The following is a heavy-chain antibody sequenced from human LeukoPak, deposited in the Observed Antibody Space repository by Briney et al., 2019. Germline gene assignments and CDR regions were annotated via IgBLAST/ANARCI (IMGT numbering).Heavy chain of an antibody. CDR3: ARSVVVAAYYFDY. CDR1: GFTFSDYS. CDR2: VLYDGSMQ. V-gene: IGHV3-30-3*01. J-gene: IGHJ4*02. D-gene: IGHD2-2*01. Sequence: GGSLRLSCAASGFTFSDYSMHWVRQAPGKGLEWVAVVLYDGSMQYYADSVKGRFTISRDNAKNSLYLQMNSLRAEDTAVYYCARSVVVAAYYFDYWGQGTLVTVSS.